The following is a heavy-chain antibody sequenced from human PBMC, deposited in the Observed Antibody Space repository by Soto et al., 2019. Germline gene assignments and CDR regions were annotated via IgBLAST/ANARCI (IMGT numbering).Heavy chain of an antibody. CDR3: ASLSRFYADY. J-gene: IGHJ4*02. CDR1: GFTFSSYT. V-gene: IGHV3-21*01. Sequence: EVQLVESGGGQVKPGGSLRLSCAASGFTFSSYTMNWVRQAPGKGLEWVSSISSSSSYIYYADSMKGRFTISRDNAKNSLYLQMNSLRAEDTAVYYCASLSRFYADYWGQGTLVTVSS. D-gene: IGHD3-10*01. CDR2: ISSSSSYI.